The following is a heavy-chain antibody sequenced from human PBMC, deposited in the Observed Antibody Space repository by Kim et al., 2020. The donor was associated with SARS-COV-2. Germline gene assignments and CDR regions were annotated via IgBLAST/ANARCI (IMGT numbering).Heavy chain of an antibody. Sequence: GGSLRLSCAASGLSFSDSYMNWVRQAPGKGLEWVSFISSGGGSILYADSVEGRFTISRDKSKNSLYLQMNYLRAEDTAVYYCARSGNGYNAFGIWGQGVLVTVSS. CDR1: GLSFSDSY. D-gene: IGHD5-12*01. J-gene: IGHJ4*02. CDR2: ISSGGGSI. V-gene: IGHV3-11*01. CDR3: ARSGNGYNAFGI.